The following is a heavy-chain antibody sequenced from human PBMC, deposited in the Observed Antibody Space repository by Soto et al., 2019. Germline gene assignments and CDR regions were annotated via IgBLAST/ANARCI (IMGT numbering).Heavy chain of an antibody. CDR2: IDPSDSYT. V-gene: IGHV5-10-1*01. CDR1: GYSFTSYW. Sequence: GESLKISCKGSGYSFTSYWINWVRQMPGKGLEWMGRIDPSDSYTNYSPSFQGHVTISADKSISTAYLQWSSLKASDTAMYYCARHPYGSSYYYYYGMDVWGQGTTVTVS. CDR3: ARHPYGSSYYYYYGMDV. D-gene: IGHD3-10*01. J-gene: IGHJ6*02.